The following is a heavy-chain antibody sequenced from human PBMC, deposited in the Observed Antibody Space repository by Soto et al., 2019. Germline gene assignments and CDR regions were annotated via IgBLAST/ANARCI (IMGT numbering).Heavy chain of an antibody. D-gene: IGHD3-3*01. CDR2: IYHSGST. Sequence: TLSLTCAVSGGSISSGGYSWSWIRQPPGKGLEWIGYIYHSGSTYYNPSLKSRVTISVDRSKNQFSLKLSSVTAADTAVYYGASRTWSGYNDDWGQGTLVTVSS. CDR1: GGSISSGGYS. J-gene: IGHJ4*02. CDR3: ASRTWSGYNDD. V-gene: IGHV4-30-2*01.